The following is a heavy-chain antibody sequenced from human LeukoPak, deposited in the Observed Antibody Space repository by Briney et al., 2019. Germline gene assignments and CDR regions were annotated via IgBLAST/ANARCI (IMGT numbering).Heavy chain of an antibody. CDR1: GLTFSNAW. D-gene: IGHD2-21*02. CDR2: IRSKTDGGTT. J-gene: IGHJ3*02. Sequence: GGSLRLSCVASGLTFSNAWMAWVRQAPGKGLEWVGLIRSKTDGGTTDYAAPLKDRFTILRDDSKSTLFLQMNSLKADDTAVYYCATDTATEARHIWGQGTTVTVSS. CDR3: ATDTATEARHI. V-gene: IGHV3-15*01.